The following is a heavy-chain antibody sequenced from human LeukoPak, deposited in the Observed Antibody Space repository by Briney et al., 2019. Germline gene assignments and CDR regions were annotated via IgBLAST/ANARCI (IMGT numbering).Heavy chain of an antibody. CDR2: IRYDGNNK. V-gene: IGHV3-30*02. D-gene: IGHD1-26*01. CDR3: AKDSVRKSIVGPTTRGVNDY. CDR1: GFTFSSYG. Sequence: GRSLRLSCGASGFTFSSYGMHWVRQAPGKGLEWVAFIRYDGNNKYYADSVKGRFTISRDNSKNTLYLQMNSLRPEDTAVYYCAKDSVRKSIVGPTTRGVNDYWGQGTLVTVSS. J-gene: IGHJ4*02.